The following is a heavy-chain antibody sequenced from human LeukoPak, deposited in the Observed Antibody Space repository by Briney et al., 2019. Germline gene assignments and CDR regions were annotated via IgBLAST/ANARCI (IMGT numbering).Heavy chain of an antibody. CDR1: GFTFSSYK. J-gene: IGHJ4*02. Sequence: PGGSLRLSCAASGFTFSSYKMIWVRQAPGKGLEWVAVIWYDGSNKYYADSVKGRFTISRDNSKNTLYLQMNSLRAEDTAVYYCARDLGGPSYYDSSGVLDYWGQGTLVTVSS. CDR2: IWYDGSNK. CDR3: ARDLGGPSYYDSSGVLDY. D-gene: IGHD3-22*01. V-gene: IGHV3-33*08.